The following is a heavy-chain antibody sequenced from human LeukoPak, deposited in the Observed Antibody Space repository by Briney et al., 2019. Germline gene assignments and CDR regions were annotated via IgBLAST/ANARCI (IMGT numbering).Heavy chain of an antibody. CDR3: ARDQQQLRSPMRDLDY. CDR1: GFTFSSYA. D-gene: IGHD6-13*01. CDR2: ISSSSSYI. Sequence: PGGSLRLSCAASGFTFSSYAMSWVRQAPGKGLEWVSSISSSSSYIYYADSVKGRFTISRDNAKNSLYLQMNSLRAEDTAVYYCARDQQQLRSPMRDLDYWGQGTLVTVSS. V-gene: IGHV3-21*01. J-gene: IGHJ4*02.